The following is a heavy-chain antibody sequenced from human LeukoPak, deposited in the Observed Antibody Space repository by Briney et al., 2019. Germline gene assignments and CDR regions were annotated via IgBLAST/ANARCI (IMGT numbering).Heavy chain of an antibody. D-gene: IGHD2-15*01. CDR3: AKGFEMVAAPYHYMDV. Sequence: GGSLRLSCAASGFTFSSYGMSWVRQAPGKGLEWVSAISGSGGSTYYADSVKGRFTISRDNSKNTLYLQMNSLRAEDTAVYYCAKGFEMVAAPYHYMDVWGKGTTVTISS. CDR2: ISGSGGST. V-gene: IGHV3-23*01. CDR1: GFTFSSYG. J-gene: IGHJ6*03.